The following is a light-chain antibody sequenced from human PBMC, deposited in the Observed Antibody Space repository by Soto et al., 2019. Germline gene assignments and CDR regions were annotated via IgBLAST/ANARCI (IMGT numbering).Light chain of an antibody. J-gene: IGKJ4*01. CDR3: QQYNNWSPLT. Sequence: EIVMTQSPATLSVSPGVRATLSCRASQRVSSNLAWYQQQPGQAPRLLIYGASTKTTGIPARFTGSGSGTEFTLTISSLQSEDLAVYYCQQYNNWSPLTFGGGTKVEIK. V-gene: IGKV3-15*01. CDR2: GAS. CDR1: QRVSSN.